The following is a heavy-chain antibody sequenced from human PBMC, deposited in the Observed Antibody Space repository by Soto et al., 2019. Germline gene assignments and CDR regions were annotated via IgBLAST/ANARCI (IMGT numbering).Heavy chain of an antibody. CDR2: IYSGGST. Sequence: EVQLVESGGCLIQPGGSLRLSCAASGFTVSSDYMSWVRQAPGKGLEWVSVIYSGGSTYYADSVKGRFTISRANSKNTLYLQMNSLRAEDTAVYYCARGPSESYSDYWGQGTLVTVSS. CDR3: ARGPSESYSDY. CDR1: GFTVSSDY. J-gene: IGHJ4*02. V-gene: IGHV3-53*01. D-gene: IGHD1-26*01.